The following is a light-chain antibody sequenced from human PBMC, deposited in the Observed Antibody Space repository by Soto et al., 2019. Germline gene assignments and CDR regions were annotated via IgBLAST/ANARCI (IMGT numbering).Light chain of an antibody. CDR2: GAT. V-gene: IGKV3D-15*01. Sequence: EIVMTQSPATLSVSPGERATLSCTASQSVSSNLAWYQQKPGQAPRLLMYGATTRATGIPARFSGSGSGTEFTLTITSLQPEDFAVYYCQQYDDWPSMYTFGQGTKLEIK. J-gene: IGKJ2*01. CDR3: QQYDDWPSMYT. CDR1: QSVSSN.